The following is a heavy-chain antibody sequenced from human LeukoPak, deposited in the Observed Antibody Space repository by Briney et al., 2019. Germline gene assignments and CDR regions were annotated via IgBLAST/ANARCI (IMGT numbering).Heavy chain of an antibody. D-gene: IGHD6-6*01. CDR2: INTDGSTT. CDR3: ARVYSSSSFDY. V-gene: IGHV3-74*01. Sequence: GGSLRLSCAASGFTFSAFWMHWVRHAPGKGLVWVSRINTDGSTTTYADSAKGRFTISRDNAKNTLYLQMNSLRAEDTAVYYCARVYSSSSFDYWGQGTLVTVSS. J-gene: IGHJ4*02. CDR1: GFTFSAFW.